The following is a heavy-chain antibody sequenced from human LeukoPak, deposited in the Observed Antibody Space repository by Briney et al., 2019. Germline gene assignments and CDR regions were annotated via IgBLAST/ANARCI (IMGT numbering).Heavy chain of an antibody. D-gene: IGHD3-3*01. Sequence: ASVKVSCKASGYTFTGYYMHWVRQAPGQGLEWMGWINPNSGGTNYAQNFQGRVTMTRDTSISTAYMDLSRLRSDDTAVYYCARHGRFYDAFDIWGQGTMVTVSS. J-gene: IGHJ3*02. CDR3: ARHGRFYDAFDI. V-gene: IGHV1-2*02. CDR1: GYTFTGYY. CDR2: INPNSGGT.